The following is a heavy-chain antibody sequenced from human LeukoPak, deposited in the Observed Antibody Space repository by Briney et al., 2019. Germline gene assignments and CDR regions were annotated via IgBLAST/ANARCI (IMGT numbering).Heavy chain of an antibody. Sequence: SETLSLTCTVSGYSIGSGYYWGWIRQSPGMGLEWIGKISHSGNTLYNPSLKSRVTISIDISKNQFSLNLTSVTAADTAIYYCARGLLWGQGTLVTVSS. CDR3: ARGLL. J-gene: IGHJ1*01. CDR1: GYSIGSGYY. CDR2: ISHSGNT. V-gene: IGHV4-38-2*02.